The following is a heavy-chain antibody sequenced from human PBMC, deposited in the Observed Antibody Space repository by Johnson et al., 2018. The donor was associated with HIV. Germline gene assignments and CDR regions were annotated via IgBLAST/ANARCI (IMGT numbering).Heavy chain of an antibody. CDR2: INWNGGST. Sequence: MQLVESGGGVVRPGGSLRLSCPASRFTFDDYVMSWVRQAPGKGLEWVSGINWNGGSTGYADSVKGRFTISRDNAKNTLYLQMNSLRVEDTAVYYCARAPPGGAFDIWGQGTMVTASS. J-gene: IGHJ3*02. CDR3: ARAPPGGAFDI. V-gene: IGHV3-20*04. D-gene: IGHD6-25*01. CDR1: RFTFDDYV.